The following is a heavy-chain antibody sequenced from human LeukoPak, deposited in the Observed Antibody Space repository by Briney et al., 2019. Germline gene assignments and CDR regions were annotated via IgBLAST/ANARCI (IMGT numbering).Heavy chain of an antibody. CDR2: IKQDGSEK. CDR1: GFTFSSYW. V-gene: IGHV3-7*01. D-gene: IGHD4-11*01. CDR3: AKDRDYSNFVHYFFDY. Sequence: PGGSLRLSCAASGFTFSSYWMSWVRQAPGKGLEWVANIKQDGSEKYYVDSVKGRFTISRDNAKNSLYLQMNSLRAEDTAVCYCAKDRDYSNFVHYFFDYWGQGTLVTVSS. J-gene: IGHJ4*02.